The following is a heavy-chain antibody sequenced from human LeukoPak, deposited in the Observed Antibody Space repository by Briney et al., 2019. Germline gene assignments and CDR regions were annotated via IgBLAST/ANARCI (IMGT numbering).Heavy chain of an antibody. Sequence: ASVKVSCKASGYTFTSYDINWVRQATGQGLEWMGWMNPNSGNTGYAQKFQGRVTMTRNTSISTAYMELSSLRSEDTAVYYCARVLSNYYGSGSTYYFDYWGQGTLVTVSS. CDR2: MNPNSGNT. J-gene: IGHJ4*02. CDR1: GYTFTSYD. CDR3: ARVLSNYYGSGSTYYFDY. V-gene: IGHV1-8*01. D-gene: IGHD3-10*01.